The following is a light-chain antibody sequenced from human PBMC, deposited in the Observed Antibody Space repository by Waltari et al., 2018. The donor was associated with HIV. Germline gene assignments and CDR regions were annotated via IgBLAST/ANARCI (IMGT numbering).Light chain of an antibody. CDR3: LQDYSYPWT. J-gene: IGKJ1*01. CDR1: QGIRND. Sequence: AIQMTQSPSSLSASVGDRVTITCRASQGIRNDLGWYQQRPGKAPNLLFYAASNLQGGVPSRYSGSGSGTDFTLTISSLQPEYFATYYCLQDYSYPWTFGQGTKVEFK. V-gene: IGKV1-6*01. CDR2: AAS.